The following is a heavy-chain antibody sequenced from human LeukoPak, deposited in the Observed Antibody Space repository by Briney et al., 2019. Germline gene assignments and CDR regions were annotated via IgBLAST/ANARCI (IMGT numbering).Heavy chain of an antibody. Sequence: SETLSLTCTVSGGSISSSSYYWSWIRQPPGKGLEWIGEINHSGSTNYNPSLKSRVTISVDTSKNQFSLKLSSVTAADTAVYYCARALNLYCSSTSCYGRGRSGFDYWGQGTLVTVSS. CDR2: INHSGST. CDR1: GGSISSSSYY. J-gene: IGHJ4*02. V-gene: IGHV4-39*07. CDR3: ARALNLYCSSTSCYGRGRSGFDY. D-gene: IGHD2-2*01.